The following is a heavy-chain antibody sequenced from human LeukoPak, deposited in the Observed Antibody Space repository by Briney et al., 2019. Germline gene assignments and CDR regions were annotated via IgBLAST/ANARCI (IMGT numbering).Heavy chain of an antibody. CDR1: GFTFASYA. V-gene: IGHV3-30-3*01. CDR3: AKGSYYDQILESDY. CDR2: ISSDGTTE. J-gene: IGHJ4*02. Sequence: PGGSLRLSCAGSGFTFASYAVHWVRQAPGKRLEWVAFISSDGTTEHYRDSVKGRFTLSRDNSKNTVSLQMNSLRPEDTAVYYCAKGSYYDQILESDYWGQGTLVTVSS. D-gene: IGHD3-22*01.